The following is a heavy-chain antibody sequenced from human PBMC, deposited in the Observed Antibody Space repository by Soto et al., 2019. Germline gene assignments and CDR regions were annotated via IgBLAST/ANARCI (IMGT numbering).Heavy chain of an antibody. D-gene: IGHD3-22*01. CDR2: ISSSGSTI. V-gene: IGHV3-11*01. CDR3: ARGRLYYYDSSGYIPY. Sequence: VGSLRLSCAASGFTFSDYYMSWIRQAPGNGLEWVSYISSSGSTIYYADSVKGRFTISRDNAKNSLYLQMNSLRAEDTAVYYCARGRLYYYDSSGYIPYWGQGTLVTVS. CDR1: GFTFSDYY. J-gene: IGHJ4*02.